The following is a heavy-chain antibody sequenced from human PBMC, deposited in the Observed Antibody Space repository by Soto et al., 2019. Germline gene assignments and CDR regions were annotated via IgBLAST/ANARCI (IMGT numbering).Heavy chain of an antibody. CDR2: INNDGGST. V-gene: IGHV3-74*01. J-gene: IGHJ4*02. CDR3: ARGVCSSTSCLDN. Sequence: EVQMVESGGGLVQPGGSLRLSCAASGFTFNSFWMHWVRQAPGKGLEWVSRINNDGGSTNYADSVKGRFTISRDNAKSTLYLQMNSLRAEDTAVYYCARGVCSSTSCLDNLGQGTLLTVSS. D-gene: IGHD2-2*01. CDR1: GFTFNSFW.